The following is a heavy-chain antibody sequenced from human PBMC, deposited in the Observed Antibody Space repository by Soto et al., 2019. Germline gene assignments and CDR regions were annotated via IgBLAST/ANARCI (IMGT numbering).Heavy chain of an antibody. J-gene: IGHJ5*02. CDR3: ARIDPPLMLAWFDP. Sequence: ETLSITYTVSGGTISGNYWSWTRQPQGKGLEWIEYIYYSGSTNYNSSLKSRVTISVHTSKNQFSLKLTSVTAADTVVYYCARIDPPLMLAWFDPWGQGTLVTVSS. D-gene: IGHD2-8*01. CDR2: IYYSGST. V-gene: IGHV4-59*01. CDR1: GGTISGNY.